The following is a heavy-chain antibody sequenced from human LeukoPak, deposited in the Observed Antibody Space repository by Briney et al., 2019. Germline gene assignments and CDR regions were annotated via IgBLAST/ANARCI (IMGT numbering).Heavy chain of an antibody. Sequence: GASVKVSCKASGYTFTSYDINWVRQATGQGLEWMGWMNPNSGNTGYAQKFQGRVTMTRDTSISTAYMELSRLRSDDTAVYYCAREGTGSSSCYVYNWFDPWGQGTLVTVSS. CDR2: MNPNSGNT. CDR1: GYTFTSYD. V-gene: IGHV1-8*01. CDR3: AREGTGSSSCYVYNWFDP. D-gene: IGHD6-13*01. J-gene: IGHJ5*02.